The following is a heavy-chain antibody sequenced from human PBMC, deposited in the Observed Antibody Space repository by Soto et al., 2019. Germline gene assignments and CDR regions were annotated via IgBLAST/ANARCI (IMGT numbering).Heavy chain of an antibody. J-gene: IGHJ4*02. V-gene: IGHV1-8*01. Sequence: QVQLVQSGAEVREPGASVKVSCKASGYSFTSLDINWVRQTAGQGLEWMGWMQPSTGRTGYAQKFQGRVTMTRDTSINTAYMELHTLTSDDTACYYCARGVSAGVDYWGQGTLVTVSS. CDR3: ARGVSAGVDY. D-gene: IGHD1-26*01. CDR1: GYSFTSLD. CDR2: MQPSTGRT.